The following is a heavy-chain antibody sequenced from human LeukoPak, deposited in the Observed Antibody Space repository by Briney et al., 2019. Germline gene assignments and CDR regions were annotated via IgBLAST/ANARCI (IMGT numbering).Heavy chain of an antibody. CDR1: GYTFTGYY. V-gene: IGHV1-2*02. CDR2: INPNSGGT. Sequence: ASVKVSCKASGYTFTGYYMHWVRQAPGQGLEWMGWINPNSGGTNYAQKFQGRVTITADKSTSTAYMELSSLRSEDTAVYYCARDEARHAFDIWGQGTMVTVSS. CDR3: ARDEARHAFDI. J-gene: IGHJ3*02.